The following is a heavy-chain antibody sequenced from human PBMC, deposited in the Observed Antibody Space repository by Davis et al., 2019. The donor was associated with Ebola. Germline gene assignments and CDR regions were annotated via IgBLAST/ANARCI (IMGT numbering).Heavy chain of an antibody. CDR3: ARGAFDI. Sequence: GESLKISCAASGFTVSSNYMSWVRQAPGKGLEWVSVLYSGGSTYYADSVKGRFTISRDNSKNTVYLQMNSLRAEDTAVYYCARGAFDIWGQGTMVTVSS. CDR1: GFTVSSNY. J-gene: IGHJ3*02. V-gene: IGHV3-53*01. CDR2: LYSGGST.